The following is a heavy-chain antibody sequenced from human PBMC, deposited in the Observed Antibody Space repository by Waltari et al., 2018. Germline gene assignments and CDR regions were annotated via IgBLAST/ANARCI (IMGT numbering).Heavy chain of an antibody. CDR3: AKPTFSSGVWDGDY. V-gene: IGHV3-30*18. Sequence: QVQLVESGGGVVQPGRSLRLSCAASGFTFSSYGMHWFRQAPGKGLEWVAVISYDGSNKYYADSVKGRFTISRDNSKNTLYLQMNSLRAEDTAVYYCAKPTFSSGVWDGDYWGQGTLVTVSS. CDR1: GFTFSSYG. CDR2: ISYDGSNK. D-gene: IGHD2-15*01. J-gene: IGHJ4*02.